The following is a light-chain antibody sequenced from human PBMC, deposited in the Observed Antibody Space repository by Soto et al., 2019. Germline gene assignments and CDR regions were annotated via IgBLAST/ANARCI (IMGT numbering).Light chain of an antibody. V-gene: IGKV3-15*01. CDR1: QSVSSN. CDR3: KQYNSYPWT. J-gene: IGKJ1*01. CDR2: GAS. Sequence: EIVMTQSPATLSVSPGERATLSCRASQSVSSNLAWYQQKPGQAHRLLIYGASTRATGIPARFSGSGSGTEFTLTIRSLQPDDFATYYCKQYNSYPWTFGQGTKVDIK.